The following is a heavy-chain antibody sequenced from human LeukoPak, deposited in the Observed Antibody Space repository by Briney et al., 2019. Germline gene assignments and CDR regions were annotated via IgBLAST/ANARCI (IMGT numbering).Heavy chain of an antibody. J-gene: IGHJ6*03. CDR3: ARDVSLKYSSPSPRPAPYYYYYMDV. Sequence: SETLSLTCTVSGGSISSYYWSWIRQPPGKGLEWIGYIYYSGSTNYNPSLKSRVTISVDTSKNQFSLKLSSVTAADTAVYYCARDVSLKYSSPSPRPAPYYYYYMDVWGKGTTVTVSS. V-gene: IGHV4-59*01. D-gene: IGHD6-6*01. CDR1: GGSISSYY. CDR2: IYYSGST.